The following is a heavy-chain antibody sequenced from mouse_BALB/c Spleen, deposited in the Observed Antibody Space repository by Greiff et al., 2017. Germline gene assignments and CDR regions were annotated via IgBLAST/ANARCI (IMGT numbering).Heavy chain of an antibody. V-gene: IGHV2-9*02. CDR3: ARGGIGDYAMDY. J-gene: IGHJ4*01. CDR2: IWAGGST. Sequence: VKVEESGPGLVAPSQSLSITCTVSGFSLTSYGVHWVRQPPGKGLEWLGVIWAGGSTNYNSALMSRLSISKDNSKSQVFLKMNSLQTDDTAMYYCARGGIGDYAMDYWGQRTSVTVSS. CDR1: GFSLTSYG. D-gene: IGHD3-1*01.